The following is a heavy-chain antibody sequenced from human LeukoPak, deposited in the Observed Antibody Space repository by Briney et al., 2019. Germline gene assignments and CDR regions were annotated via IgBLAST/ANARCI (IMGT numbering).Heavy chain of an antibody. D-gene: IGHD3-22*01. CDR1: GGSISSYY. CDR2: IYYIGST. V-gene: IGHV4-59*08. Sequence: SETLSLTCTVSGGSISSYYWSWIRQPPGKGLEWIGYIYYIGSTNYNPSLKSRVTISVDTSKNQFSLKLSSVTAADTAVYYCARHIVVYYDSSGCYLDDAFDIWGQGTMVTVSS. CDR3: ARHIVVYYDSSGCYLDDAFDI. J-gene: IGHJ3*02.